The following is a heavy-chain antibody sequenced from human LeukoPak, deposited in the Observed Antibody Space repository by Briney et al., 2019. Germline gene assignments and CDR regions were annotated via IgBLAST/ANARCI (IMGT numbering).Heavy chain of an antibody. D-gene: IGHD3-3*01. CDR1: GFTVSDNY. J-gene: IGHJ2*01. CDR2: IYIGGTT. V-gene: IGHV3-66*01. CDR3: ARDVNWIFFDV. Sequence: GGSLRLSCAVSGFTVSDNYINWVRQAPGKGLEWVSVIYIGGTTYYTDSVKGRFTISRDNSKNTMYLQMNSLRAEDTAVYYCARDVNWIFFDVWGRGTLVTVSS.